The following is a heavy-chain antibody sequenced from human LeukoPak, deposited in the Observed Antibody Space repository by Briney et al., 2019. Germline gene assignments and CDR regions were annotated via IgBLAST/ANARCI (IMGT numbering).Heavy chain of an antibody. V-gene: IGHV3-21*01. CDR2: ISSSSSYI. CDR3: ARDRWIQLWLRSGYFDY. D-gene: IGHD5-18*01. J-gene: IGHJ4*02. CDR1: GFTFSSYS. Sequence: PGGSLRLSCAASGFTFSSYSMNWVRQAPGKGLEWVSSISSSSSYIYYADSVKGRFTISRDNAENSLYLQMNSLRAEDTAVYYCARDRWIQLWLRSGYFDYWGQGTLVTVSS.